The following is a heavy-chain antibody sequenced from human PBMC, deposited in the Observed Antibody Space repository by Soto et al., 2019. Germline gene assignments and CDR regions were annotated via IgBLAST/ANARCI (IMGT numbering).Heavy chain of an antibody. D-gene: IGHD3-22*01. Sequence: SETLSLTCSVSGGSISSTPYYWGWIRQPPGKGLEWFGTIYYSGTTSYNPSLKSRVIISVDTSNNQFFLKLRTVTAADTAVYYCARHRQYYDTSGYQQRYFDYWGQGTQVTVSS. CDR1: GGSISSTPYY. V-gene: IGHV4-39*01. CDR2: IYYSGTT. CDR3: ARHRQYYDTSGYQQRYFDY. J-gene: IGHJ4*02.